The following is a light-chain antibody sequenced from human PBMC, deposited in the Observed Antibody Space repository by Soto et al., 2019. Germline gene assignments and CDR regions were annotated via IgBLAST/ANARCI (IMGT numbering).Light chain of an antibody. CDR1: QSISSY. V-gene: IGKV1-39*01. CDR3: QQSYSTPGVEDT. CDR2: AAS. J-gene: IGKJ2*01. Sequence: DIQMTQSPSSLSASVGDRVTITCRASQSISSYLNWYQQKPGKAPKLLIYAASSLQSGVPSRFSGSGSGTDFTLTISSLQPEDFATYYCQQSYSTPGVEDTFGQGTKLEIK.